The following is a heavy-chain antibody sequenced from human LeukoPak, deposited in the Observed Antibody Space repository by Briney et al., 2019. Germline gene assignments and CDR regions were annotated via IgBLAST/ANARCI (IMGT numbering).Heavy chain of an antibody. Sequence: PGGSLRLSCAASRFTFSSFFMHWVRQAPGRGLEWVSYITSSGSTIYYADSVKGRFTISRDNAKNSLYLQMNSLRAEDTAVYYCARDSVVPAAPLDYWGQGTLVTVSS. CDR3: ARDSVVPAAPLDY. CDR2: ITSSGSTI. J-gene: IGHJ4*02. V-gene: IGHV3-48*04. CDR1: RFTFSSFF. D-gene: IGHD2-2*01.